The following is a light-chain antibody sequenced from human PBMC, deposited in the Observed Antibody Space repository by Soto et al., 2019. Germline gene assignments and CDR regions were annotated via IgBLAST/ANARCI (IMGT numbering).Light chain of an antibody. CDR3: QQYGSSSIT. CDR1: QSVSSN. J-gene: IGKJ5*01. Sequence: EIVMTQSPATLSVSPGERATLSCRASQSVSSNLAWYQQKPGQAPRLLIYTASSRAPGIPDRFTASGSGTDFTLTISRLEPEDFAVYYCQQYGSSSITFGQGTRLEIK. CDR2: TAS. V-gene: IGKV3-20*01.